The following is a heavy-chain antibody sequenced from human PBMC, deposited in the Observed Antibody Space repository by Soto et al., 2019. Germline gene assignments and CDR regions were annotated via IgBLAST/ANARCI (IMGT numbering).Heavy chain of an antibody. V-gene: IGHV3-23*01. D-gene: IGHD5-18*01. J-gene: IGHJ5*02. CDR3: AKGGYTYGLDP. CDR1: VFSCSSSA. CDR2: ISESGDNT. Sequence: PRWSLRLSCSASVFSCSSSAMSWFRQAPGKGLEWVSAISESGDNTFYADSVKGRFTISRENSNNALYLQMDTLRAEDTALYFCAKGGYTYGLDPWGQGTLVTVSS.